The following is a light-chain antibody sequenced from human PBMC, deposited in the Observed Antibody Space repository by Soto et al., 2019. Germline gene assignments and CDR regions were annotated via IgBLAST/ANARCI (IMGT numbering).Light chain of an antibody. J-gene: IGKJ1*01. CDR3: QQYGSSPNT. CDR2: GAS. Sequence: EIVLTQSPGTLSLSPGERATLSCRASQSVSSSYLAWYQQKPGQAPRLLIYGASSRATGIPDRFSGSGSATDFTITISRLEPEDFAMYYCQQYGSSPNTFGQGTKVEMK. CDR1: QSVSSSY. V-gene: IGKV3-20*01.